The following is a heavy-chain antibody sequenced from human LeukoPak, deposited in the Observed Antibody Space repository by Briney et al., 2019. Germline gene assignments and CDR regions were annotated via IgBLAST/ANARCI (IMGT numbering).Heavy chain of an antibody. Sequence: ASVKVSCKASGYTFTSYGISWVRQAPGQGLEWMGWIGAYNGNTNYAQKLQGRVTMTTDTSTSTAYMELRSLRSDDTAVYYCARDLLAVAGWISDYWGQGTLVTVSS. CDR2: IGAYNGNT. CDR3: ARDLLAVAGWISDY. CDR1: GYTFTSYG. J-gene: IGHJ4*02. V-gene: IGHV1-18*01. D-gene: IGHD6-19*01.